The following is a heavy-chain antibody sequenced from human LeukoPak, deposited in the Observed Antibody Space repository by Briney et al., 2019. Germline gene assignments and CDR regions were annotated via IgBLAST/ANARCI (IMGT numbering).Heavy chain of an antibody. V-gene: IGHV3-48*02. D-gene: IGHD4-17*01. CDR2: ISSSSSTI. CDR3: ARLRAYGDYLGY. Sequence: GGSLRLSCAASGFTFSSYSMNWVRQAPGKGLEWVPYISSSSSTIYYADSVKGRFTISRDNAKNSLYLQMNSLRDEDMAVYYCARLRAYGDYLGYWGQGTLVTVSS. CDR1: GFTFSSYS. J-gene: IGHJ4*02.